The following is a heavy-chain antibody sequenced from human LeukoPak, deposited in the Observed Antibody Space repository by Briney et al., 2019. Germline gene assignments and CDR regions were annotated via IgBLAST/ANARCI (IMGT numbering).Heavy chain of an antibody. CDR2: INPKGGGT. V-gene: IGHV1-2*02. D-gene: IGHD3-22*01. CDR3: ARYYYDTSSVFDV. CDR1: GYTFTDYY. Sequence: SEKVSCKASGYTFTDYYMHWVRQAPAQGLEWKGWINPKGGGTNHAQKFQGRVTMTRDTSISTAYMELIRHISNDTAMYYCARYYYDTSSVFDVWGQGTRVTVSS. J-gene: IGHJ3*01.